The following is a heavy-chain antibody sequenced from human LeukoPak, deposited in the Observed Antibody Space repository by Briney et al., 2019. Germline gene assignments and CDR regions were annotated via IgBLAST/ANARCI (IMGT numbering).Heavy chain of an antibody. CDR3: AKDRLGSGWSAFDY. D-gene: IGHD6-19*01. V-gene: IGHV3-33*06. J-gene: IGHJ4*02. CDR1: GFTFSSFG. CDR2: IWFDGKNE. Sequence: GGSLRLSCAASGFTFSSFGMHRVRQAPGKGLEWVADIWFDGKNEHFADSVKGRFTISRDNSKNTMYLQINSLRAEDTAVYYCAKDRLGSGWSAFDYWGQGTLVTVSS.